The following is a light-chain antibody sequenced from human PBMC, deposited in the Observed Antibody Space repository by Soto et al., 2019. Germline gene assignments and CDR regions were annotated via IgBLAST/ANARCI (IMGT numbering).Light chain of an antibody. Sequence: EIVMTQPPATLSVSPGDRPTLFCRASKSVMSNFLAWYQQKPGQADRLLIYGASTRATGVQARFSGSGSGTEFTLNISSLQSEDFAVYYCQQYNAWPLTFGGGTKVEIK. J-gene: IGKJ4*01. V-gene: IGKV3-15*01. CDR1: KSVMSN. CDR3: QQYNAWPLT. CDR2: GAS.